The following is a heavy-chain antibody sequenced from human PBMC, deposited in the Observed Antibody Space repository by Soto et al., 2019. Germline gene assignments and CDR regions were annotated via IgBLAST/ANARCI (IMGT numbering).Heavy chain of an antibody. D-gene: IGHD5-12*01. V-gene: IGHV1-3*01. CDR2: INGATGNT. CDR1: GFIT. Sequence: QVQLVQSGAEVKKPGASVKVSCKASGFITVHWVRQAPGQRLEWMGWINGATGNTKYSQNFQDRVTITRDTFARTAYMELSSLRSEDTAVYYCARGVDGNNYFDYWGKGTLVTVSS. J-gene: IGHJ4*02. CDR3: ARGVDGNNYFDY.